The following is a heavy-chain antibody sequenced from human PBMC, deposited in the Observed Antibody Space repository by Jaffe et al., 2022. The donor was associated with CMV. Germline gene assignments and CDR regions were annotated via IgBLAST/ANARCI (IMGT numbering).Heavy chain of an antibody. Sequence: QVQLVQSGAEVKKPGSSVRVSCRPSGGTFSTYAFSWVRQAPGQGLEWMGRITPFLDVPNYAPKFQDRLTFTADKSTTTAYMDLSSLTSNDTAIYYCARDLGLGDLSSPLGYWGQGTLVTVSS. CDR2: ITPFLDVP. CDR1: GGTFSTYA. D-gene: IGHD3-16*02. V-gene: IGHV1-69*09. J-gene: IGHJ4*02. CDR3: ARDLGLGDLSSPLGY.